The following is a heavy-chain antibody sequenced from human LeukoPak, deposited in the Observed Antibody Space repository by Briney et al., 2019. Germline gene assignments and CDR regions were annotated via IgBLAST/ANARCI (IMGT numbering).Heavy chain of an antibody. CDR3: AKDGEFVGSGRGYYFGY. Sequence: PGGSLRLSCAASGFTFDDYTMHWVRQAPGKGLEWVSLISWDGGSTYYADSVKGRFTISRDNSKNSLYLQMNSLGTEDTALYYCAKDGEFVGSGRGYYFGYWGQGTLVTVSS. V-gene: IGHV3-43*01. D-gene: IGHD6-25*01. CDR2: ISWDGGST. CDR1: GFTFDDYT. J-gene: IGHJ4*02.